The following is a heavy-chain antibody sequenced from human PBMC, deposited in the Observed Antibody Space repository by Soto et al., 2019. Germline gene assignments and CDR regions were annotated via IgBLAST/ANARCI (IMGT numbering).Heavy chain of an antibody. D-gene: IGHD3-16*01. Sequence: ASETLSLTCAVYGGFLSESYWTWIRQPPGKGLEWIGEINHVEGTNYNPSLKSRVTMSVDTSQNQFSLRLISVTAADTAMYFCVRIRYQLPSSVLWLDPWGQGTPVTVSS. V-gene: IGHV4-34*01. CDR2: INHVEGT. CDR3: VRIRYQLPSSVLWLDP. CDR1: GGFLSESY. J-gene: IGHJ5*02.